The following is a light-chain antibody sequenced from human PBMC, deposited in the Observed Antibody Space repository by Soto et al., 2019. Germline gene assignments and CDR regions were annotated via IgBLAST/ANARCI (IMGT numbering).Light chain of an antibody. CDR2: YTP. Sequence: EIVMTQSPANLSVSPREGATLSCTASQSVSSDLAWYQQKPGQAPRLLIYYTPPRATGFPARFSGGGSGTEFTLTISSLQSEDSAFYYCQQYNKWPITFGQGRRLETK. CDR3: QQYNKWPIT. CDR1: QSVSSD. V-gene: IGKV3-15*01. J-gene: IGKJ5*01.